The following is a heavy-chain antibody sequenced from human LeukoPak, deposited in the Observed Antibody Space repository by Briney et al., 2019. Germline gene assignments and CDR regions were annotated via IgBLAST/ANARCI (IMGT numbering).Heavy chain of an antibody. Sequence: GESLKSSCKGSGYSFTSYWITWVRQMPGKGLEWMGRIDPSDSYTNYSPSFQGHVTISADKSISTAYLQWSSLKASDTAMYYCVYGSGTTNNWFDPWGQGTLVTVSS. V-gene: IGHV5-10-1*01. J-gene: IGHJ5*02. CDR1: GYSFTSYW. CDR2: IDPSDSYT. CDR3: VYGSGTTNNWFDP. D-gene: IGHD3-10*01.